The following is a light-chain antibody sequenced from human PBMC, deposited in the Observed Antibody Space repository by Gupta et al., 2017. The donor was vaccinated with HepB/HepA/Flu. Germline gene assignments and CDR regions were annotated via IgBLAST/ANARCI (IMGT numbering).Light chain of an antibody. V-gene: IGLV1-51*02. Sequence: QSVLTQPPSVSAAPGQKGTSYCSGSSSNIGNNYVSWSQQLPGTAPNLLIDVNDKRPSGIPYRFSCSKSGSSATLTITGLQTGDEADYYCGTWDSSLNVVVFGGGTRLTVL. J-gene: IGLJ2*01. CDR3: GTWDSSLNVVV. CDR2: VND. CDR1: SSNIGNNY.